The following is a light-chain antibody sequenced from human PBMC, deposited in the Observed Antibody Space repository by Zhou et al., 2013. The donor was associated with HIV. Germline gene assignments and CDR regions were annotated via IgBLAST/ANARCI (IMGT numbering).Light chain of an antibody. J-gene: IGKJ1*01. V-gene: IGKV1-27*01. CDR2: AAF. CDR1: QGISNY. CDR3: QEYNSAPRT. Sequence: DVQMTQSPSSLSASVGDRVTITCRASQGISNYLAWYQQKPGKVPKLLIYAAFTLQSGVPSRFSGSRSGTDFTLTISSLQPEDVATYYCQEYNSAPRTFGQGTKVEIK.